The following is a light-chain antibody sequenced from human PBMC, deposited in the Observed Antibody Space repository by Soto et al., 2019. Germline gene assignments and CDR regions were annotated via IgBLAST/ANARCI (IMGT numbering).Light chain of an antibody. J-gene: IGKJ4*02. V-gene: IGKV3-15*01. Sequence: KVLARSRGTXCVKKKDRVTLSCRASQIVVINLAWYQQRAGQAXRXXVHGESTKATDMQGRSSGRGSGTEFTLTINTLPSEDFAVYYCQQYRNWPRTVCDGTKLDI. CDR1: QIVVIN. CDR3: QQYRNWPRT. CDR2: GES.